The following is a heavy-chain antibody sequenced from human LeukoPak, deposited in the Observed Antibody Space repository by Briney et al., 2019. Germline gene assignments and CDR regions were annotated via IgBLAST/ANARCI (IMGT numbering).Heavy chain of an antibody. D-gene: IGHD3-10*02. Sequence: SGPTLVKPTQTLTLTCTFSGFSLTTHGVGVGWIRQPPGKALEWLGNIYWDDDKRYSPSLRSRLTITKDTSKNQVVLAMTNMDPVDTATYYCAPRHDDVRGVVVTFDSWGQGTLVTVSS. V-gene: IGHV2-5*02. CDR3: APRHDDVRGVVVTFDS. J-gene: IGHJ4*02. CDR1: GFSLTTHGVG. CDR2: IYWDDDK.